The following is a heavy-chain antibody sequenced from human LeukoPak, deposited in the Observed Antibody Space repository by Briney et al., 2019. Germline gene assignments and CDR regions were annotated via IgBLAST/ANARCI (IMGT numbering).Heavy chain of an antibody. Sequence: GGSLRLSCAASGFTFDDYAMHWVRQAPGKGLEWVSLISWDGGSTYYADSVKGRFTISRDNSKNSLYLQMNSLRAEDTALYYCAKDASGDLEYWGQGTLVTVSS. CDR1: GFTFDDYA. V-gene: IGHV3-43D*03. J-gene: IGHJ4*02. D-gene: IGHD7-27*01. CDR3: AKDASGDLEY. CDR2: ISWDGGST.